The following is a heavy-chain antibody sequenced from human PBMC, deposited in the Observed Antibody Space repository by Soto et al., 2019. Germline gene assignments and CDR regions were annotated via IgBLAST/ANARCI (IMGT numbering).Heavy chain of an antibody. CDR1: GFTFSDHY. V-gene: IGHV3-72*01. Sequence: VQLVESGGGLVQPGGSLRLSCAASGFTFSDHYMDWVRQAPGKGLEWVGRTRNKANSYTTEYAASVKGRFTISRDDSKNSLYLQMNSLKTEDTAVYYCARVPVRGVTDYWGQGTLVTVSS. D-gene: IGHD3-10*01. CDR2: TRNKANSYTT. CDR3: ARVPVRGVTDY. J-gene: IGHJ4*02.